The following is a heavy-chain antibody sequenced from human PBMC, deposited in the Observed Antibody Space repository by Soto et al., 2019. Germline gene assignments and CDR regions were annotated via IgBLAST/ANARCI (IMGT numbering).Heavy chain of an antibody. Sequence: GGSLRLSCAASGFTFSSYAMSWVRQAPGKGLEGVSAISGSGGSTYYADSVKGRFTISRDNSKNTLYLQMNSLRAEDTAVYYCAKEVYLFYYYYGMDVWGQGTTVTVSS. J-gene: IGHJ6*02. V-gene: IGHV3-23*01. CDR2: ISGSGGST. CDR3: AKEVYLFYYYYGMDV. D-gene: IGHD2-21*01. CDR1: GFTFSSYA.